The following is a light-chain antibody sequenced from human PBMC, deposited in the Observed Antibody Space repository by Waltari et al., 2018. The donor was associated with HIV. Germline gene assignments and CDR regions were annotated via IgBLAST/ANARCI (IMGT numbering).Light chain of an antibody. V-gene: IGLV3-25*03. CDR1: TLSNQY. CDR3: QSADNSGTYV. J-gene: IGLJ1*01. CDR2: RDI. Sequence: SYDLTQPPSVSVSPGQTARITCSGDTLSNQYSYWYQQKSGQAPVLVIFRDIERPSGIPALFSGSRSGATVTLTISGVQAEDEADYYCQSADNSGTYVFATGTQVTVL.